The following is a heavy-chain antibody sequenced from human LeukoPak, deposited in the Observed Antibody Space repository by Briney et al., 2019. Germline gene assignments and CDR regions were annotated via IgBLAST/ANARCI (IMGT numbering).Heavy chain of an antibody. J-gene: IGHJ4*02. CDR3: ARYSYGSYYFDY. V-gene: IGHV4-59*01. Sequence: PSETLSLTCTVSGGSISSYYWSWIRQPPGKGLEWIGYIYYGGSTNYNPSLKSRVTISVDTSKNQFSLKLSSVTAADTAVYYCARYSYGSYYFDYWGQGTLVTVSS. CDR2: IYYGGST. D-gene: IGHD5-18*01. CDR1: GGSISSYY.